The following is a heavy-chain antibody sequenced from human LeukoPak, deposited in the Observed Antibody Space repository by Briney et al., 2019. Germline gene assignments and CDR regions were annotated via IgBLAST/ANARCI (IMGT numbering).Heavy chain of an antibody. D-gene: IGHD3-3*01. CDR1: GGSFSGYY. Sequence: SETLSLTCAVYGGSFSGYYWSWIRQPPGKGLEWIGEINHSGSTNYNPSLKSRVTISVDTSKNQFSLKLSSVTAADTAVYYCARGPYYDFWSGYSFYYFDYWGQRTLVTVSS. V-gene: IGHV4-34*01. CDR2: INHSGST. J-gene: IGHJ4*02. CDR3: ARGPYYDFWSGYSFYYFDY.